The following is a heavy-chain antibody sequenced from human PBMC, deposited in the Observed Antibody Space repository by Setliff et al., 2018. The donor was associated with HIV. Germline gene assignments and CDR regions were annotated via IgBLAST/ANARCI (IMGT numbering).Heavy chain of an antibody. Sequence: GGSLRLSCAASGFTFSDYAMGWVRQAPGKGLEWVSGVSRGGGNTFNADSVKGRFSVSRDNSRNKLYLQMNNLRAEDTARYYCAKVPNGDFLFYFNNWGQGILVTVSS. J-gene: IGHJ4*02. CDR2: VSRGGGNT. D-gene: IGHD2-21*02. CDR1: GFTFSDYA. V-gene: IGHV3-23*01. CDR3: AKVPNGDFLFYFNN.